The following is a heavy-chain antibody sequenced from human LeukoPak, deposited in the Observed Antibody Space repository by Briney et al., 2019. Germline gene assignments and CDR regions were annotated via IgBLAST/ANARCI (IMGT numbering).Heavy chain of an antibody. J-gene: IGHJ4*02. Sequence: SETLSLTCTVSGGSISSYYWSWIRQPPGKGLEWIGEINHSGSTNYNPSLKSRVTISVDTSKNQFSLKLSSVTAADTAVYYCARAYYYGSGSSPIDYWGQGTLVTVSS. CDR1: GGSISSYY. V-gene: IGHV4-34*01. D-gene: IGHD3-10*01. CDR2: INHSGST. CDR3: ARAYYYGSGSSPIDY.